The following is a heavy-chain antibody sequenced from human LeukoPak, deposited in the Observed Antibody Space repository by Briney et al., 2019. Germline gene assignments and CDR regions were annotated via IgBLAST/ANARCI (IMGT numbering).Heavy chain of an antibody. CDR2: ISYDGSNK. CDR3: AKDYDSSGWAAFDI. D-gene: IGHD3-22*01. Sequence: TGGSLRLSCAASGFTFNSFGMHWVRQAPGKGLEWVAVISYDGSNKYFADSVKGRFTISRGNSKNTLYLQMNSLRAEDTAVYYCAKDYDSSGWAAFDIWGQGTMVTVSS. V-gene: IGHV3-30*18. CDR1: GFTFNSFG. J-gene: IGHJ3*02.